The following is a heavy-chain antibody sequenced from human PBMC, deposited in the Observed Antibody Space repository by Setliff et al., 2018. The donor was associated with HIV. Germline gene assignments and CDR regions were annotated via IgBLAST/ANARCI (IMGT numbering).Heavy chain of an antibody. Sequence: SVKVSCKSSGDTFSTYVFTWVRQAPGQGLEWMGGVTPILHTTNYAQKFQGRVTVTADISTRTVYMELSSLTSEDTAIYYCARDHQTMLWLDYWGQGTLVTVSS. CDR3: ARDHQTMLWLDY. CDR2: VTPILHTT. CDR1: GDTFSTYV. J-gene: IGHJ4*02. D-gene: IGHD2-21*01. V-gene: IGHV1-69*10.